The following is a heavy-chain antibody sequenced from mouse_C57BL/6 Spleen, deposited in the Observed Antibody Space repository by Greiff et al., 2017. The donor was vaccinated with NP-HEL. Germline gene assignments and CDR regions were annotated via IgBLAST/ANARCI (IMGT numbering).Heavy chain of an antibody. Sequence: EVKLVESGGGLVQPGGSLKLSCAASGFTFSDYYMYWVRQTPAKRLEWVAYISNGGGSTYYPDTVKGRFTISRDNAKNTLYLQMSLLKSEDTAMYYCAREGRVSIAMDYWGQGTSVTVSS. CDR3: AREGRVSIAMDY. CDR2: ISNGGGST. CDR1: GFTFSDYY. V-gene: IGHV5-12*01. D-gene: IGHD3-3*01. J-gene: IGHJ4*01.